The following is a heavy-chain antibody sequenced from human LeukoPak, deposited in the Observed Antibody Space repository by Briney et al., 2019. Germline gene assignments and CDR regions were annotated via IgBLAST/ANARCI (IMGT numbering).Heavy chain of an antibody. Sequence: SETLSLTCTVSSVSVSSYYWSWVRQPPGEGLEWIAYVYNSGSTNYKPSLKSRVTITVDRSKNQFSLKMKSVTAADTAVYYCVRDWEGFNFDIWGQGTMVTVSS. CDR2: VYNSGST. V-gene: IGHV4-59*02. CDR1: SVSVSSYY. CDR3: VRDWEGFNFDI. J-gene: IGHJ3*02. D-gene: IGHD1-26*01.